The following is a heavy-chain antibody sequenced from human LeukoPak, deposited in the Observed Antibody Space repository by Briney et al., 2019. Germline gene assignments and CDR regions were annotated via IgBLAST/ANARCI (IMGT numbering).Heavy chain of an antibody. CDR1: GFTFSSYS. V-gene: IGHV3-48*04. J-gene: IGHJ4*02. CDR3: ARSHDSSGYYFDY. Sequence: GGSLRLSCAASGFTFSSYSMNWVRQAPGKGLEWVSYISSSSSTIYYADSVKGRFTISRDNAKNSLYLQMNSLRAEGTAVYYCARSHDSSGYYFDYWGQGTLVTVSS. D-gene: IGHD3-22*01. CDR2: ISSSSSTI.